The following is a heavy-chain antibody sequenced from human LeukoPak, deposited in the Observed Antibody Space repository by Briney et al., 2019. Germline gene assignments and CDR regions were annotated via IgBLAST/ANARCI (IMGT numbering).Heavy chain of an antibody. D-gene: IGHD3-22*01. CDR1: GYSISSGYY. CDR2: IYHSGST. CDR3: AKADDSSGYYYVPFDY. J-gene: IGHJ4*02. V-gene: IGHV4-38-2*02. Sequence: SETLSLTCTVSGYSISSGYYWGWIRQPPGKWLEWIGSIYHSGSTYYNPSLKSRVTISVDTSKNQFSLKLSSVTAADTAVYYCAKADDSSGYYYVPFDYWGQGTLVTVSS.